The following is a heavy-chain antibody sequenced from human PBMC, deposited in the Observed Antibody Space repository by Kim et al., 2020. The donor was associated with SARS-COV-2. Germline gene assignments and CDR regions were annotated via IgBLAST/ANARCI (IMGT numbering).Heavy chain of an antibody. J-gene: IGHJ3*02. CDR1: GGSISSGGYY. CDR2: IYYSGST. V-gene: IGHV4-31*03. CDR3: ARDRGITIFGVVIVDAFDI. D-gene: IGHD3-3*01. Sequence: SETLSLTCTVSGGSISSGGYYWSWIRQHPGKGLEWIGYIYYSGSTYYNPSLKSRVTISVDTSKNQFSLKLSSVTAADTAVYYCARDRGITIFGVVIVDAFDIWGQGTIVTVSS.